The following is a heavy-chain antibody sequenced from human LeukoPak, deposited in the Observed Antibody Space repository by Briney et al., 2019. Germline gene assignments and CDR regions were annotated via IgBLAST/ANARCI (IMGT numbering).Heavy chain of an antibody. V-gene: IGHV3-53*01. CDR1: GFTVSSNY. CDR3: AKDPVYGSGSYRFFDY. Sequence: GGSLRLSCAASGFTVSSNYMSWVRQAPGKGLEWVSVIYSGGSTYYADSVKGRFTISRDNSKNTLYLQMNSLRAEDTAVYYCAKDPVYGSGSYRFFDYWGQGTLVTVSS. CDR2: IYSGGST. J-gene: IGHJ4*02. D-gene: IGHD3-10*01.